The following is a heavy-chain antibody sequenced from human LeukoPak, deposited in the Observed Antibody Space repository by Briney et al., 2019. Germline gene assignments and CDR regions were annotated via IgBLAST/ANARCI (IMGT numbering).Heavy chain of an antibody. D-gene: IGHD6-13*01. Sequence: GESLKISCKGSGYTFTSYWIGWVRQMPGKGLEWMGFIYPGDSDTRYSPSFQGQVTISADKSISTAYLQWSSLNATDPATYYCARTAAAGAGSRYVYWGQGTLVTVSS. CDR2: IYPGDSDT. CDR1: GYTFTSYW. V-gene: IGHV5-51*01. CDR3: ARTAAAGAGSRYVY. J-gene: IGHJ4*02.